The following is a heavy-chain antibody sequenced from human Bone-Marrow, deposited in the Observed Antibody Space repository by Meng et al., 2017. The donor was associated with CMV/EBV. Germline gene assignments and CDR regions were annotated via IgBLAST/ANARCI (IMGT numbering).Heavy chain of an antibody. CDR2: IYYSGST. Sequence: SYYWGWIRQPPGKGLEWIGTIYYSGSTYYNPSLKSRVTISVDTSKNQFSLKLSSVTAADTAVYYCGRPPRSHRITIFGEVIVNYFDYWGQGTLVTVSS. V-gene: IGHV4-39*01. CDR1: SYY. CDR3: GRPPRSHRITIFGEVIVNYFDY. D-gene: IGHD3-3*01. J-gene: IGHJ4*02.